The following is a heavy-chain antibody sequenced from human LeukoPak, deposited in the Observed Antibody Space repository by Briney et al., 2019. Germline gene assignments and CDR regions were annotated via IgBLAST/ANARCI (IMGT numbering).Heavy chain of an antibody. CDR2: IYYSGST. D-gene: IGHD6-6*01. Sequence: SETLSLTCTVSGGSISSGGYSWSWIRQHPGKGLEWIGYIYYSGSTYYNPSLKSRVTISVDTSKNQFSLKLSSVTAADTAVYYCARDRSSSSSNPWFDPWGQGTLVTVSS. V-gene: IGHV4-31*03. J-gene: IGHJ5*02. CDR3: ARDRSSSSSNPWFDP. CDR1: GGSISSGGYS.